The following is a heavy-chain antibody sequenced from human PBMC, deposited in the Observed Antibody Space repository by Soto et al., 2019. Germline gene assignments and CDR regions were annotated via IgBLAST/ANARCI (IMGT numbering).Heavy chain of an antibody. V-gene: IGHV6-1*01. Sequence: QTLSLTCAISGDSVSSHSAAWNWIRQSPSRGLEWLGRTYYRSKWYNDYAVSVKSRITINPDTSKNQFSLQLNSVTPEDTAVYYCARVRSGCYVGMGYYYYYGMAVWGQGTTVTVYS. J-gene: IGHJ6*02. CDR3: ARVRSGCYVGMGYYYYYGMAV. CDR1: GDSVSSHSAA. D-gene: IGHD6-19*01. CDR2: TYYRSKWYN.